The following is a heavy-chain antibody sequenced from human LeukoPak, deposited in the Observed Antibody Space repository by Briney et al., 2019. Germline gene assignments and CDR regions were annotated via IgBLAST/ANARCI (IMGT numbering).Heavy chain of an antibody. CDR1: GYTFTGYY. D-gene: IGHD7-27*01. V-gene: IGHV1-2*02. CDR2: INPNSGGT. Sequence: GASVKVSCKASGYTFTGYYMHWVRQAPGQGLEWMGWINPNSGGTNYAQRFQDRVTMTGDTSISTAYMELSRLRSDDTAVYYCARDELGTLYYYYGMDVWGQGTTVTVSS. CDR3: ARDELGTLYYYYGMDV. J-gene: IGHJ6*02.